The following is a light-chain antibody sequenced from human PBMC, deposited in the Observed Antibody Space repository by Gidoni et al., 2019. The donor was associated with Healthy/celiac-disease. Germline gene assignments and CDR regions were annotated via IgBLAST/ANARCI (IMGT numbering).Light chain of an antibody. Sequence: QSVRTQPPAVSGAPGQRGPISGTGSSSNIGAGYDVHWYQHLPGTAPKLLIYGNSNRPSGVPDRFSGSKSGTSASLAITGLQAEDEADYYCQSYDSSLSGSGVFGGGTKLTVL. CDR1: SSNIGAGYD. J-gene: IGLJ2*01. CDR3: QSYDSSLSGSGV. CDR2: GNS. V-gene: IGLV1-40*01.